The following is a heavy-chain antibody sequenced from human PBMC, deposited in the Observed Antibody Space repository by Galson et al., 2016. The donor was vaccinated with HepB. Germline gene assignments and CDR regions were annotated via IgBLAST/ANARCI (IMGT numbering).Heavy chain of an antibody. V-gene: IGHV3-53*04. CDR1: GFTVGNTY. D-gene: IGHD3-3*01. J-gene: IGHJ4*02. CDR3: ARENIFWSGYHNYYFEF. Sequence: LRLSCAASGFTVGNTYMSWVRQFPGKGLEWVSVIYGGGSTTYADSVKGRFTISRHNSKNTLYLQMNSLRTEDTAVYFCARENIFWSGYHNYYFEFWGQGTLATVSS. CDR2: IYGGGST.